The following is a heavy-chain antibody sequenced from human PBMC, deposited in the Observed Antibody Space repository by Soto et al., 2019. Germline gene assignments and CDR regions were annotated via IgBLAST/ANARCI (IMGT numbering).Heavy chain of an antibody. D-gene: IGHD3-22*01. CDR3: AKGSSGLYDSFGN. J-gene: IGHJ4*02. Sequence: GGSLRVSGAASGFSYRDYTVSWVRQTPGKGLEWVSAISGSDDDTYYAASVKGRFTISRDNSKNTLYLRMLSLRAEDKAVHYCAKGSSGLYDSFGNWGQGTLVTVSS. V-gene: IGHV3-23*01. CDR2: ISGSDDDT. CDR1: GFSYRDYT.